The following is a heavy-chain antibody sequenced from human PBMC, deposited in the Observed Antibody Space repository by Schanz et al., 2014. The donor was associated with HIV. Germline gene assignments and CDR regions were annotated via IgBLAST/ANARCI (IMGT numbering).Heavy chain of an antibody. D-gene: IGHD3-10*01. V-gene: IGHV1-2*02. CDR1: GYSFTGYY. CDR2: INPSSGCT. CDR3: ARDQNVISMVRGVMGGVDY. J-gene: IGHJ4*02. Sequence: QVQLVQSGAEVKKPGASVKVSCKASGYSFTGYYMHWVRQAPGQGLEWMGWINPSSGCTNYAQKCQSKFTMTRETCISTAYMELRRLRSDDTAVYYCARDQNVISMVRGVMGGVDYWGQGTLVTVSS.